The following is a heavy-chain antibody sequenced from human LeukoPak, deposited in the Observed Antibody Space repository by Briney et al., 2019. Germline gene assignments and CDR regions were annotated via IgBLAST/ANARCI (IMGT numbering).Heavy chain of an antibody. CDR2: IHYSGST. CDR3: ARRGPGFDP. J-gene: IGHJ5*02. Sequence: SETLSLTCTVSGGSISSYYWSWIRQPPGKGLEWIGYIHYSGSTNYNPSLKCRVTISVDTSKNQFSLKLSSVTAADTAVYYCARRGPGFDPWGQGTLVTVSS. D-gene: IGHD1-14*01. V-gene: IGHV4-59*08. CDR1: GGSISSYY.